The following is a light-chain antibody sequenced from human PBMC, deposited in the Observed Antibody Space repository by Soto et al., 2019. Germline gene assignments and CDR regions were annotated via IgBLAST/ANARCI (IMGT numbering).Light chain of an antibody. Sequence: QSVLTQPASVSGSPGQSITISCTGTSSDVGRYNLVSWYQQHPGKAPKLMIYEGSKRPSGVSNRFSGCKSGNTASLTISGLQAEDEADYSCCSYAGSSTYVFGTGTKVTVL. J-gene: IGLJ1*01. CDR1: SSDVGRYNL. CDR2: EGS. V-gene: IGLV2-23*01. CDR3: CSYAGSSTYV.